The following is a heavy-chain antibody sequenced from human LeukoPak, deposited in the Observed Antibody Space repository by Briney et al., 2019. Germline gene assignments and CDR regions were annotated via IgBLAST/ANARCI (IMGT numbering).Heavy chain of an antibody. V-gene: IGHV3-21*01. CDR2: ISSSSSYI. CDR1: GFTFSSYS. J-gene: IGHJ4*02. D-gene: IGHD3-22*01. CDR3: ARDGVTMIVVVPLDY. Sequence: PGGSLRLSCAASGFTFSSYSMNWLRQAPGKGLEWVSSISSSSSYIYYADSVKGRFTISRDNAKNSLYLQMNSLRAEDTAVYYCARDGVTMIVVVPLDYWGQGTLVTVSS.